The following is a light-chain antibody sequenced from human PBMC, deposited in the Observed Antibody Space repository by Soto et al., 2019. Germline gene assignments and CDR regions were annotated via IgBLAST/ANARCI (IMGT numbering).Light chain of an antibody. CDR1: QTVDSVY. Sequence: EIVLTQSPGTLSLSPGERATLSCRASQTVDSVYLAWYQQKPGQPPRLLIYGASTRAAGIPKRFSGSGSGTDFTLTISRVEPEDFAVYCCQQYDTSPPLYTFGQGTNLEIK. CDR3: QQYDTSPPLYT. CDR2: GAS. V-gene: IGKV3-20*01. J-gene: IGKJ2*01.